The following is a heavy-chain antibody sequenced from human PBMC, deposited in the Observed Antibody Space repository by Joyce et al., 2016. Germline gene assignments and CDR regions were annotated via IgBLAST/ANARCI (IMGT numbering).Heavy chain of an antibody. D-gene: IGHD3-16*01. V-gene: IGHV4-39*07. CDR2: IYYAEST. CDR3: AREVVNRGGDYIDF. J-gene: IGHJ4*02. Sequence: QLQLQESGPGLVKRSETLSLTCSVSGGSIRSSNSYWGWIRQSPGTGLECIGAIYYAESTFFNPSLRSRVTMSVDTSNNQFSLKLNSVTAADTAMYYCAREVVNRGGDYIDFWGQGALIIVSP. CDR1: GGSIRSSNSY.